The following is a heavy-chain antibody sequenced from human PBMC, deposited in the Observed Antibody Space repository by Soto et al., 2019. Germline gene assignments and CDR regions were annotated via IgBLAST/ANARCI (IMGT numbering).Heavy chain of an antibody. V-gene: IGHV3-43D*04. CDR1: GFTFDDYA. CDR2: ISWDGGST. CDR3: AKDMLIAASLYYYGMGV. Sequence: GGSLRLSCAASGFTFDDYAMHWVRQAPGKGLEWVSLISWDGGSTYYADSVKGRFTISRDNSKNSLYLQMNSLRAEDTALYYCAKDMLIAASLYYYGMGVWGQGTTVTVSS. D-gene: IGHD6-25*01. J-gene: IGHJ6*02.